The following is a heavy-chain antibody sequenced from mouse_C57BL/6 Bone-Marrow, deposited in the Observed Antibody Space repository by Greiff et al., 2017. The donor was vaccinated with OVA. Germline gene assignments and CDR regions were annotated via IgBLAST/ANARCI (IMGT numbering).Heavy chain of an antibody. D-gene: IGHD1-1*01. V-gene: IGHV14-4*01. CDR1: GFNIKDDY. J-gene: IGHJ3*01. CDR2: IDPENGDT. Sequence: EVQLVESGAELVRPGASVKLSCTASGFNIKDDYMHWVKQRPEQGLEWIGWIDPENGDTEYASKFQGRATITADTSSNTAYLQLSSLTSEDTAVYYCTHYYGSSYSWFAYWGQGTLVTVSA. CDR3: THYYGSSYSWFAY.